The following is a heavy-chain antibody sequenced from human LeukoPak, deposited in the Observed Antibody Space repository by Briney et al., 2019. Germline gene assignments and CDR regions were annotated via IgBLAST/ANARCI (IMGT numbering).Heavy chain of an antibody. CDR3: ASSDSYYDILTGYYTFDY. CDR1: GYSFTSYW. V-gene: IGHV5-51*01. J-gene: IGHJ4*02. D-gene: IGHD3-9*01. CDR2: IYPGDSDT. Sequence: RGESLKISCKGSGYSFTSYWIGWVRQMPGKGLEWMGIIYPGDSDTRYSPSFQAQVTISADKSISTAYLQWSSLKASDTAMYYCASSDSYYDILTGYYTFDYWGQGTLVTVSS.